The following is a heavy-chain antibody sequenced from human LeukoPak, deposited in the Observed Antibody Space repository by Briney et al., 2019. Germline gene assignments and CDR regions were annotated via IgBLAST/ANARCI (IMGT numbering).Heavy chain of an antibody. D-gene: IGHD2-21*01. Sequence: SETLSLTCAVSGGSISSSNWWGWVRQPPGKGLEWIGEIYHSGSTNYNPSLKSRVTISVDKSKNQFSLKLSSVTAADTAVYYCARDFVVEYAFDIWGQGTMVTVSS. J-gene: IGHJ3*02. CDR1: GGSISSSNW. CDR3: ARDFVVEYAFDI. V-gene: IGHV4-4*02. CDR2: IYHSGST.